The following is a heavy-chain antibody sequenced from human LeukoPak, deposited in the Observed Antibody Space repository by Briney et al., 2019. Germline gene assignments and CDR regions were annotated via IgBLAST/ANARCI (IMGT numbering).Heavy chain of an antibody. D-gene: IGHD3-10*01. CDR3: ARGRGATQTFDI. J-gene: IGHJ3*02. CDR2: ISAYNGNT. Sequence: ASVKVSCKASGGTFSSYAISWVRQAPGQGLEWMGWISAYNGNTNYAQKLQGRVTMTTDTSTSTAYMELRSLRSDDTAVYYCARGRGATQTFDIWGQGTMATVSS. CDR1: GGTFSSYA. V-gene: IGHV1-18*01.